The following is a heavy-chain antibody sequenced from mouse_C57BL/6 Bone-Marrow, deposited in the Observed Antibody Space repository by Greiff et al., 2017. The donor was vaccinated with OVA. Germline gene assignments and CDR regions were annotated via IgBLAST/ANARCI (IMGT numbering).Heavy chain of an antibody. Sequence: EVQLQQPGAELVRPGASVKLSCTASGYNIKDDYMHWVKERPEQGLEWIGWIDPENGDTEYAAKFQGKATITADTSSKTVYLRLSSLTSEDTAVYYCTSFRYWGQGPTVTVSS. CDR1: GYNIKDDY. J-gene: IGHJ2*01. V-gene: IGHV14-4*01. CDR2: IDPENGDT. CDR3: TSFRY.